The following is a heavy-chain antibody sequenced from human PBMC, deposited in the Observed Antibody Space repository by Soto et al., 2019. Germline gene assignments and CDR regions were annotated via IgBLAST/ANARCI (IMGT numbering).Heavy chain of an antibody. J-gene: IGHJ5*02. Sequence: ASVNVSCKASGYTFTHYAIHWVRQSPGQRLEWMEWINAGNAKTNYAQKFQGRVTITADESTSTAYMELSSLRSEDTAVYYCARGRAPHNWFDPWGQGTLVTVSS. CDR3: ARGRAPHNWFDP. D-gene: IGHD1-26*01. CDR2: INAGNAKT. CDR1: GYTFTHYA. V-gene: IGHV1-3*01.